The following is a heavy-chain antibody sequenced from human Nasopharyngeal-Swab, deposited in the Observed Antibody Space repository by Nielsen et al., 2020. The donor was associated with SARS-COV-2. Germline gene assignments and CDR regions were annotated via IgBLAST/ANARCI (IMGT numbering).Heavy chain of an antibody. D-gene: IGHD3-22*01. CDR3: ARAERGRIVVVITSFYYYYPDV. CDR2: MNPNSGNT. J-gene: IGHJ6*03. V-gene: IGHV1-8*01. CDR1: GYTFTSYD. Sequence: ASVKVSCKASGYTFTSYDINWVRQATGQGLEWMGWMNPNSGNTGYAQKFQGRVTMTRNTSISTAYMELSSLRSEDTAVYYCARAERGRIVVVITSFYYYYPDVWGKGTTVTVSS.